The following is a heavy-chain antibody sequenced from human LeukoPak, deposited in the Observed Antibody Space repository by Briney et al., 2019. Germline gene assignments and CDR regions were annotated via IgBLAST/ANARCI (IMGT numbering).Heavy chain of an antibody. CDR3: ARAWSSSYYYYYYMDV. J-gene: IGHJ6*03. CDR2: IIPIFGTA. D-gene: IGHD2-2*01. CDR1: GGTFSSYA. Sequence: ASVKVSCKASGGTFSSYAISWVRQAPGQGLEWMGGIIPIFGTANYAQKFQGRVTITADESTSTAYMELSSLRSEDTAVYYCARAWSSSYYYYYYMDVWGKGTTVTVSS. V-gene: IGHV1-69*13.